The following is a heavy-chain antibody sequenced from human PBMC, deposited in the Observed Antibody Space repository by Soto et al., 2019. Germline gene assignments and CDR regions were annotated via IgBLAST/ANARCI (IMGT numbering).Heavy chain of an antibody. CDR2: ISGSGGST. CDR3: AKELLAAAPTSQFYYYYYGMDV. V-gene: IGHV3-23*01. J-gene: IGHJ6*02. Sequence: GGSLRLSCAASGFTFSSYAMSWVRQAPGKGLEWVSAISGSGGSTYYADSVKGRFTISRDNSKNTLYLQMNSLRAEDTAVYYCAKELLAAAPTSQFYYYYYGMDVWGQGTTVTVSS. CDR1: GFTFSSYA. D-gene: IGHD6-13*01.